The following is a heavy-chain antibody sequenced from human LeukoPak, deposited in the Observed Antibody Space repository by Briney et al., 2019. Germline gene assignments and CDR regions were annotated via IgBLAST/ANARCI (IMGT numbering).Heavy chain of an antibody. CDR2: IGGSGGST. CDR1: GFTFSSYA. CDR3: AKGGVQRRPYYFDY. Sequence: GGSLRLSCAAPGFTFSSYAMSWVRQAPGKGLEWVSAIGGSGGSTYYADSVKGRFTISRDNSKNTPYLQMNSLRAEDTAVYYCAKGGVQRRPYYFDYWGQGTLVTVSS. D-gene: IGHD6-13*01. J-gene: IGHJ4*02. V-gene: IGHV3-23*01.